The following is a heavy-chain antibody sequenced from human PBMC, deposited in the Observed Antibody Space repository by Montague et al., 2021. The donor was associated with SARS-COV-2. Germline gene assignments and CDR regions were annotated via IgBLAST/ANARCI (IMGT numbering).Heavy chain of an antibody. CDR1: GFTFSSYA. CDR3: AKDQSTQQLVRRSFDP. V-gene: IGHV3-23*01. CDR2: ISGTDAGT. J-gene: IGHJ5*02. Sequence: SLRLSCAASGFTFSSYAMSWVRQAPGKGLEWVSTISGTDAGTYYADSVKGRFTISRDNSKNTLYLQMNSLRAEDTAVYYCAKDQSTQQLVRRSFDPWGQGTLVTVSS. D-gene: IGHD6-13*01.